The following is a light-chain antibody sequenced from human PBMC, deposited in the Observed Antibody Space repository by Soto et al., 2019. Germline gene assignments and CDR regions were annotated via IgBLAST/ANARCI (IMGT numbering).Light chain of an antibody. Sequence: EVVLTQSPGTLSLSPGESATLSCRASQSVISNFLAWYQQKPAQAPRLLIYDTSNRATGIPDRFSGSGSGTDFTLTISRLETEDFAVYYCQQNGALPPTFGQGNKVEI. J-gene: IGKJ1*01. CDR3: QQNGALPPT. CDR1: QSVISNF. V-gene: IGKV3-20*01. CDR2: DTS.